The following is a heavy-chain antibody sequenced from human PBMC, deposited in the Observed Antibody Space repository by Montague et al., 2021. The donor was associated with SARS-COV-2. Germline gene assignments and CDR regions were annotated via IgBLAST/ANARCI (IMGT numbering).Heavy chain of an antibody. D-gene: IGHD3/OR15-3a*01. CDR2: TSNNART. Sequence: SQTLSLTCTVSGGSISSGDYYWNWIRPPPGKGLEWIAYTSNNARTNYNPSLESRVSVSVDTSKNQLSLRHSSVTAAATAGYYCARIGGWSGAFWGQGTLVTVSS. J-gene: IGHJ4*02. CDR1: GGSISSGDYY. CDR3: ARIGGWSGAF. V-gene: IGHV4-30-4*01.